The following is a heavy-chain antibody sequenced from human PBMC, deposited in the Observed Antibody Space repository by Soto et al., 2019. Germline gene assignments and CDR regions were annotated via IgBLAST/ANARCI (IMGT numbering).Heavy chain of an antibody. Sequence: EVQLVESGGGLVQPGGSLRLSCAASGFTFRSYEMNWVRQAPGKGREWVSYISGNSGTIYYADSVKGRFSISRDNAKNSLYLQMNSLRAEDTAVYFCASPPYSGSSPNWGQGTLVIVSS. J-gene: IGHJ4*02. CDR1: GFTFRSYE. V-gene: IGHV3-48*03. CDR3: ASPPYSGSSPN. D-gene: IGHD6-19*01. CDR2: ISGNSGTI.